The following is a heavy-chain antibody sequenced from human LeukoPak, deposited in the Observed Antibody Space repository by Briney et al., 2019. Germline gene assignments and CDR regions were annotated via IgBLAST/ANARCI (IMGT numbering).Heavy chain of an antibody. D-gene: IGHD6-19*01. Sequence: GGSLRLSCVASGFTFDDSAMHWVRQAPGKGLERVSGISWSSNNMVYADSVRGRFTISRGNAKNSLYLQMNSLRVEDTALYYCARRATGWYFDYWGQGTLVTVSS. CDR3: ARRATGWYFDY. CDR1: GFTFDDSA. CDR2: ISWSSNNM. J-gene: IGHJ4*02. V-gene: IGHV3-9*01.